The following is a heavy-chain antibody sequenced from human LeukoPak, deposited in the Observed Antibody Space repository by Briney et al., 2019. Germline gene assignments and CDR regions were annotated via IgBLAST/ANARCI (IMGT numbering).Heavy chain of an antibody. D-gene: IGHD3-16*01. V-gene: IGHV3-11*01. CDR2: IRSDDGAI. CDR1: GFTFSDYQ. Sequence: GGSLRLSCEGSGFTFSDYQMSWIRQPPGKGLEWVSYIRSDDGAIHYTDSVKGRFTISRDDAKNSLYLQMNSLRAEDTAAYYCATDKDYALAVWGQGTTVTVSS. J-gene: IGHJ6*02. CDR3: ATDKDYALAV.